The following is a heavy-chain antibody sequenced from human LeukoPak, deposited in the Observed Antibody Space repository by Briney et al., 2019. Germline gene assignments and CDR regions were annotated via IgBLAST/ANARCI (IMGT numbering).Heavy chain of an antibody. CDR3: ARVAESYGDSEYYYYYYMDV. D-gene: IGHD4-17*01. CDR1: GFTFGSCG. CDR2: ISGSGANT. V-gene: IGHV3-23*01. J-gene: IGHJ6*03. Sequence: GGSLRLSCAASGFTFGSCGMSWVRQAPGKGLEWVSGISGSGANTYYADSVKGRFTISRDNSKNTLYLQMNSLRAEDTAVYYCARVAESYGDSEYYYYYYMDVWGKGTTVTISS.